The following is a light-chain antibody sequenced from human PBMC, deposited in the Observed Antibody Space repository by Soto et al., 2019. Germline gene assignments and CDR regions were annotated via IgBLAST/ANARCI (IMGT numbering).Light chain of an antibody. V-gene: IGKV1D-16*01. J-gene: IGKJ1*01. CDR2: AAS. Sequence: DIQITQSPSSVSASVGDRVTITCRASQGISSWLAWYQQKPGKAPKLLIYAASSRATGIPDRFSGSGSGTDFTLTISSLQPDDFATDYCQHYNSYSEAFGQGTKVDIK. CDR3: QHYNSYSEA. CDR1: QGISSW.